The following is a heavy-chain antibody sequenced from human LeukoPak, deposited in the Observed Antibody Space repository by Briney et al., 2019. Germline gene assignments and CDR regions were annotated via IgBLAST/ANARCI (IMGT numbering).Heavy chain of an antibody. V-gene: IGHV3-23*01. CDR2: ISGSGGST. Sequence: GGSLRLSCAASGFTFSSYAMSWVRQAPGKGPEWVSAISGSGGSTYYADSVKGRFTISRDNSKNTLYLQMNSLRAEDTAVYYCAKEASAMIVVVITPDYWGQGTLVTVSS. J-gene: IGHJ4*02. CDR3: AKEASAMIVVVITPDY. D-gene: IGHD3-22*01. CDR1: GFTFSSYA.